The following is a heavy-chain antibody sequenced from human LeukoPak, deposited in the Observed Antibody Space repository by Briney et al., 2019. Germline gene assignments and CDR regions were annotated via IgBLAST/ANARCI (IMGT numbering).Heavy chain of an antibody. J-gene: IGHJ5*02. CDR2: IYYSGST. CDR1: GGSISSGDYY. V-gene: IGHV4-30-4*08. CDR3: ARAVGSSESNWFDP. Sequence: TSQTLSLTCTVSGGSISSGDYYWSWIRQPPGKGLEWIGYIYYSGSTYYNPSLKSQVTISVDTSKNQFSLKLSSVTAADTAVYYCARAVGSSESNWFDPWGQGTLATVSS. D-gene: IGHD1-26*01.